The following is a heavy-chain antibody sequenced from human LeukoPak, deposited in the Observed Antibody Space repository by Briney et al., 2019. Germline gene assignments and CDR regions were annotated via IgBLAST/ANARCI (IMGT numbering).Heavy chain of an antibody. V-gene: IGHV1-46*01. D-gene: IGHD2-15*01. CDR1: GYTFASYY. Sequence: ASVKVSCKASGYTFASYYMHWVRQAPGQGLEWMGIINPSGGGTSYAQKFQGRVTMTRDVSTSTVYMELSSLRSEDTAVYYCAREGDCSGGSCYFDYWGQGTLVTVSS. CDR3: AREGDCSGGSCYFDY. J-gene: IGHJ4*02. CDR2: INPSGGGT.